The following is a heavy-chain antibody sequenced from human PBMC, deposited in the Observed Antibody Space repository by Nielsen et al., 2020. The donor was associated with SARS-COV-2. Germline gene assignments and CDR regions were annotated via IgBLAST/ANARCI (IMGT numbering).Heavy chain of an antibody. D-gene: IGHD6-13*01. CDR1: GFTFSSYS. V-gene: IGHV3-21*01. Sequence: GESLKISCAASGFTFSSYSMNWVRQAPGKGLEWVSSISSSSSYIYYADSVKGRFTISRDNAKNSLYLQMNSLRAEDTAVYYCAKDPGTSIAAMGDYWGQGTLVTVSS. CDR3: AKDPGTSIAAMGDY. J-gene: IGHJ4*02. CDR2: ISSSSSYI.